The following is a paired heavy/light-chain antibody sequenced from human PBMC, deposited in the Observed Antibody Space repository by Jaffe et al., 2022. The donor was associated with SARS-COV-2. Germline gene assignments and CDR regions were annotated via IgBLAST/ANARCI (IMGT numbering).Light chain of an antibody. CDR1: SSDVGGYNY. V-gene: IGLV2-8*01. Sequence: QSALTQPPSASGSPGQSVAISCTGTSSDVGGYNYVSWYQQHPGKAPKLMIYEVNKRPSGVPDRFSGSKSGNTASLAVSGLQAEDEADYFCSSYGANNNFYVLFGGGTKLTVL. CDR2: EVN. J-gene: IGLJ3*02. CDR3: SSYGANNNFYVL.
Heavy chain of an antibody. CDR3: ARDAEIYYDFWSGSGGSFDF. CDR2: INTNSGST. V-gene: IGHV1-46*01. J-gene: IGHJ4*03. D-gene: IGHD3-3*01. Sequence: QVQLVQSGAEVKKPGASVKVSCKASGYSFIMYYVHWMRQAPGQGLEWMGIINTNSGSTTSAQKFQGRVTMTRDTSTSTVYMELRSLRSEDTAVYYCARDAEIYYDFWSGSGGSFDFWGQGTVVNVPS. CDR1: GYSFIMYY.